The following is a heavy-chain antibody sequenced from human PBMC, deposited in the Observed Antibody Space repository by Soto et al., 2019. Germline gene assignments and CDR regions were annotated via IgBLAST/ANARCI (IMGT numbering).Heavy chain of an antibody. D-gene: IGHD3-9*01. V-gene: IGHV1-3*01. CDR2: INAGNGNT. CDR3: ARVPREGFDWSYLNYFDY. CDR1: GDTFTSYA. J-gene: IGHJ4*02. Sequence: GASVKLSCKASGDTFTSYAMHWVRQAPGQRLEWMGWINAGNGNTKYSQKFQGRVTITRDTSASTAYMELSSLRSEDTAVYYCARVPREGFDWSYLNYFDYWGQGTLVTVSS.